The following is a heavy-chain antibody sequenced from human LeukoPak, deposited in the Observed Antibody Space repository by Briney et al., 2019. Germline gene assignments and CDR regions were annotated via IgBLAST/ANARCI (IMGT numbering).Heavy chain of an antibody. J-gene: IGHJ4*02. CDR3: ARVGYDRDFDS. Sequence: ASVKVSCKASGYTFTSYGISWVRQAPGQGLEWMGWINTYSGDTNYAQKFQGRVTMTTDTSTSTAYMELRSLSFDDTAVYFCARVGYDRDFDSWGQGTLVTVSS. CDR2: INTYSGDT. D-gene: IGHD3-22*01. V-gene: IGHV1-18*01. CDR1: GYTFTSYG.